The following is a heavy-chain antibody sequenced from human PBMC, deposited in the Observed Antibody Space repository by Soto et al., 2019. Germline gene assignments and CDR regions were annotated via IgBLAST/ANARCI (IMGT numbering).Heavy chain of an antibody. J-gene: IGHJ4*02. Sequence: GGSLRLSCAASGFTVSSNYMSWVRQAPGKGLEWVSVIYSGGSENYADSVKGRFTISRDNSKKTLYLQMNSLRPEDTALYYCAKDEYYYSRSGYYIFDSWGQGTLVTVSS. CDR3: AKDEYYYSRSGYYIFDS. CDR1: GFTVSSNY. D-gene: IGHD3-22*01. CDR2: IYSGGSE. V-gene: IGHV3-66*02.